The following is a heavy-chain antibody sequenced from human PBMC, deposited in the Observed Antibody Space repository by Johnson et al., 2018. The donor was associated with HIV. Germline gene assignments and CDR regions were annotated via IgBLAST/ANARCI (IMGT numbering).Heavy chain of an antibody. J-gene: IGHJ3*02. CDR3: AKNMVEFWCDAIEI. V-gene: IGHV3-30*02. CDR2: IRYDGSTK. D-gene: IGHD2-21*01. CDR1: GFTFSSYG. Sequence: QVQLVESGGGVVQPGGSLRLSCAASGFTFSSYGMHWVRQAPGKGLEWVAFIRYDGSTKYYVDSVKGRFNISRDNSKNTLYLQMNSLRAEDTAVYNCAKNMVEFWCDAIEIWGQGTMVTVSS.